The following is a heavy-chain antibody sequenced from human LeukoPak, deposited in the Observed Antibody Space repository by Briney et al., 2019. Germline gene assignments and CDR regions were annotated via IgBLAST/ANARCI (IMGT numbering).Heavy chain of an antibody. CDR2: ISGSGYST. J-gene: IGHJ4*02. CDR1: GFTFSSYA. V-gene: IGHV3-23*01. Sequence: GGSLRLSCAASGFTFSSYAMSWVRQAPGKGLEWASAISGSGYSTYYADSVKGRFTISRDNSKNTLYVQMNSLRAEDTAVYYCARDEARGYDFRPQDHWGQGTLVSVSS. D-gene: IGHD3-3*01. CDR3: ARDEARGYDFRPQDH.